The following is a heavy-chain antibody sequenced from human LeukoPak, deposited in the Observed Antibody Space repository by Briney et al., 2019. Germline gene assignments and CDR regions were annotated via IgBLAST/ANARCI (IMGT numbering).Heavy chain of an antibody. CDR3: ARVKGGSWPDS. Sequence: ASVKVSCKASGYTFTTYNINWVRQATGQGLGWMGWMNPKSGNTGYAQKFQGRVTMTRNASMSTAYMELSSLKSEDTAVYYCARVKGGSWPDSWGQGTLVTVSS. CDR1: GYTFTTYN. V-gene: IGHV1-8*01. J-gene: IGHJ4*02. CDR2: MNPKSGNT. D-gene: IGHD6-13*01.